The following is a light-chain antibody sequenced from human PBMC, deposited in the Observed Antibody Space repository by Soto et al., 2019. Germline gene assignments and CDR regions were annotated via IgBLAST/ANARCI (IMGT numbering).Light chain of an antibody. CDR3: QQYNNWPFT. Sequence: EIVMTQSPATLPVSPGERATLSCRASQSVSSNLAWYQQKPGQAPRLLIYGASTRATGIPARFSGSVSGTEFTLTISSLQSEDFAVYYCQQYNNWPFTFGPGTKVDIK. CDR2: GAS. V-gene: IGKV3-15*01. CDR1: QSVSSN. J-gene: IGKJ3*01.